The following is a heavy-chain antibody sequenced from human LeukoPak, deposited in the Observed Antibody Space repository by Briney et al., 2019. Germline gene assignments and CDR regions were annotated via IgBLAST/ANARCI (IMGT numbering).Heavy chain of an antibody. V-gene: IGHV3-30*04. D-gene: IGHD6-13*01. CDR3: ARDRESSSWYGWFDP. Sequence: GGSLRLSCAASGCTFSSYAMHWVRQAPGKGLEWVAVISYDGSNKYYADSVKGRFTISRDNSKNTLYLQMNSLRAEDTAVYYCARDRESSSWYGWFDPWGQGTLVTVSS. CDR2: ISYDGSNK. J-gene: IGHJ5*02. CDR1: GCTFSSYA.